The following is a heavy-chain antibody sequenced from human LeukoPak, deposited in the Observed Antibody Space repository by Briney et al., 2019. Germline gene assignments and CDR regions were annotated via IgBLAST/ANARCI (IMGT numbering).Heavy chain of an antibody. CDR1: GGSISSYY. D-gene: IGHD2-2*01. J-gene: IGHJ4*02. Sequence: SETLSLTCTVSGGSISSYYWNWIRQPAGKGLEWIGRIYSSGSTNYNPSLKSRVTMSVDTSKNQFSLKLTSMTAADTAVYYCARGRTGAAALDFWGPGTLVTVSS. V-gene: IGHV4-4*07. CDR3: ARGRTGAAALDF. CDR2: IYSSGST.